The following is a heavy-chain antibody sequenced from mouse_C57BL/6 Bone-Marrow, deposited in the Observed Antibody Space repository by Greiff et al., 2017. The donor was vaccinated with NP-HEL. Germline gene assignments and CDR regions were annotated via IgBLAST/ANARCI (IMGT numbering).Heavy chain of an antibody. CDR3: ARQGAFLYFDV. CDR2: ISSGGSYT. J-gene: IGHJ1*03. CDR1: GFTFSSYG. Sequence: EVKLVESGGDLVKPGGSLKLSCAASGFTFSSYGMSWVRQTPDKRLEWVATISSGGSYTYYQDSVKGRFTISRDNAKNTLYLQMSSLKSEYTAMYYCARQGAFLYFDVWGTGTTVTVSS. V-gene: IGHV5-6*01.